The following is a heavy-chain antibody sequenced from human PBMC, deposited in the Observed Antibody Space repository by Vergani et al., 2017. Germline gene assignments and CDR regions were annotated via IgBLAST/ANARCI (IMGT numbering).Heavy chain of an antibody. V-gene: IGHV3-21*06. CDR1: GFSFSTYS. J-gene: IGHJ4*02. D-gene: IGHD3-22*01. Sequence: EVQLQESGGGLVKPGGSLRVSCAASGFSFSTYSINWVRQAPGKGLEWVSSISGRSNYIYYEDSLKGRFTISRDNSKNSVYLQMNNLRAEDTAIYYCARKKYYDSKDYYQVAPFDYWGQGTLVTVSS. CDR2: ISGRSNYI. CDR3: ARKKYYDSKDYYQVAPFDY.